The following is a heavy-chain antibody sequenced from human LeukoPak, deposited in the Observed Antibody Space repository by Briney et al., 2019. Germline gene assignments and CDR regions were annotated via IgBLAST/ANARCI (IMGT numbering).Heavy chain of an antibody. CDR1: GYTFTIYG. CDR3: ARDEARYSSGYYPNWFDH. CDR2: ISVYNGYT. Sequence: ASVTVSFTGSGYTFTIYGISWVRQAPGQGQEWMGWISVYNGYTHYAHNLQGRVTLTTDTSTSTAYMELRSLRSDDTAVYYCARDEARYSSGYYPNWFDHWGQGTLVTVSS. V-gene: IGHV1-18*01. D-gene: IGHD3-22*01. J-gene: IGHJ5*02.